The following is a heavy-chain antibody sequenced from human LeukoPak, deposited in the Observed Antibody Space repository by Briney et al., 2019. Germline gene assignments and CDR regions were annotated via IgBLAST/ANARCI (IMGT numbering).Heavy chain of an antibody. D-gene: IGHD1-1*01. J-gene: IGHJ5*02. V-gene: IGHV4-39*07. CDR1: SGSISSSTYY. CDR2: INHSGST. Sequence: SETLSLTCTVSSGSISSSTYYWSWIRQPPGKGLEWIGEINHSGSTNYNPSLKSRVTISVDTSKNQFSLKLSSVTAADTAVYYCARRKGYVGWFDPWGQGTLVTVSS. CDR3: ARRKGYVGWFDP.